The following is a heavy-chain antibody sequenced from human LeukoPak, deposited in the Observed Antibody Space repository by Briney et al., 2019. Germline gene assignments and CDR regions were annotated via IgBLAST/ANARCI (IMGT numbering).Heavy chain of an antibody. CDR3: AKDPRSGGATGY. Sequence: TGGSLRLSCAASGSTFSSYAMSWVRQAPGKGLEWVSAISGSGGSTYYADSVKGRFTISRDNSKNALYLQMNSLRAEDTAVYYCAKDPRSGGATGYRGQGTLVTVSS. V-gene: IGHV3-23*01. CDR2: ISGSGGST. CDR1: GSTFSSYA. J-gene: IGHJ4*02. D-gene: IGHD1-26*01.